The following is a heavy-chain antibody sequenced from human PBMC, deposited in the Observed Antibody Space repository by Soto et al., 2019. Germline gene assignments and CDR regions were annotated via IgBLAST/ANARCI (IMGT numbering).Heavy chain of an antibody. CDR2: IIPIFGTA. CDR3: ARGDYGYYMDV. D-gene: IGHD4-17*01. Sequence: WVRQAPGQGLEWMGGIIPIFGTANYAQKFQGRVTITADESTSTAYMELSSLRSEDTAVYYCARGDYGYYMDVWGKGTTVTVSS. V-gene: IGHV1-69*01. J-gene: IGHJ6*03.